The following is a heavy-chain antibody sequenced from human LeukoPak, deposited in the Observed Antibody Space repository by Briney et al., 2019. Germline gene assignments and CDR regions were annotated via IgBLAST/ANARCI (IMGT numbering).Heavy chain of an antibody. D-gene: IGHD3-22*01. J-gene: IGHJ4*02. V-gene: IGHV1-69*13. CDR3: AGDGPYYYDSSGYYSGDY. Sequence: GASVKVSCKASGGTFSSYAISWVRQAPGQGLEWMGGIIPIFGTANYAQKFQGRVTITGDESTSTAYMELSSLRSEDTAVYYCAGDGPYYYDSSGYYSGDYWGQGTLVTVSS. CDR1: GGTFSSYA. CDR2: IIPIFGTA.